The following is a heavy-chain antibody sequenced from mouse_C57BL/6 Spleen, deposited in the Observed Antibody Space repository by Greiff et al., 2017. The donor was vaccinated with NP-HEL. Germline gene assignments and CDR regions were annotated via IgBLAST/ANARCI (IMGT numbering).Heavy chain of an antibody. CDR1: GYSITSGYY. D-gene: IGHD1-1*02. CDR2: ISYDGSN. J-gene: IGHJ1*03. V-gene: IGHV3-6*01. CDR3: ARGGGPYWYFDV. Sequence: VQLQQSGPGLVKPSQSLSLTCSVTGYSITSGYYWNWIRQFPGNKLEWMGYISYDGSNNYNPSLKNRISITRDTSKNQFFLKLNSVTTEDTATYYCARGGGPYWYFDVWGTGTTVTVSS.